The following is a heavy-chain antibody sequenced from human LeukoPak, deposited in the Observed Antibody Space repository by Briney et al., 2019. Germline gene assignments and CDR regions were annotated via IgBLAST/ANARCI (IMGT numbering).Heavy chain of an antibody. CDR2: ISYDGTNK. V-gene: IGHV3-30-3*01. D-gene: IGHD3-10*01. CDR1: GXTFSSYA. J-gene: IGHJ4*02. Sequence: GGSLRLSCAASGXTFSSYAINWVRQAPGKGLEWVAVISYDGTNKNYADSVKGRFTISRDSSKNTVYLEMNSLRGEDTAVYYCARDPEHYGSGSYLDYWGQGSLVTVSS. CDR3: ARDPEHYGSGSYLDY.